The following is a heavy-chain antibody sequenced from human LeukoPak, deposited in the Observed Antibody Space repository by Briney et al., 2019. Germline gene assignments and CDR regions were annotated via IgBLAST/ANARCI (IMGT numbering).Heavy chain of an antibody. CDR1: GYSFTSYD. CDR3: ARTLGSSWYDGWFDP. V-gene: IGHV1-46*01. Sequence: GASVKVSCKASGYSFTSYDINWVRRAPGQGLEWMGIINPSGGSTSYAQKFQGRVTMTRDMSTSTVYMELSSLRSEDTAVYYCARTLGSSWYDGWFDPWGQGTLVTVSS. CDR2: INPSGGST. J-gene: IGHJ5*02. D-gene: IGHD6-13*01.